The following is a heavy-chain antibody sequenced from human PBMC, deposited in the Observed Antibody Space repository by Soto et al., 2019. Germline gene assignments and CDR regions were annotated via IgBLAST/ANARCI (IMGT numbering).Heavy chain of an antibody. CDR2: IYHGGTT. CDR3: ARVHVMVVAGSTFDY. Sequence: PSETLSLTCSVSGDSMSDSVSNYYWSWVRQSAGRGLEWIASIYHGGTTFYNPSLKSRITISVDTSNNQFSLKLTSVTAADTAVYYCARVHVMVVAGSTFDYWGHGTLVTVSS. V-gene: IGHV4-38-2*02. D-gene: IGHD6-19*01. J-gene: IGHJ4*01. CDR1: GDSMSDSVSNYY.